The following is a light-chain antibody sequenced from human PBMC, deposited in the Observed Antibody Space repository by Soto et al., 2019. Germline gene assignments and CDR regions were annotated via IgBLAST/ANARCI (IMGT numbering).Light chain of an antibody. J-gene: IGLJ2*01. CDR1: SSNIGGTT. CDR2: ASN. V-gene: IGLV1-44*01. CDR3: AAWDDSLSGVV. Sequence: QSVLTQPPSASGTPGQRVTISCSGSSSNIGGTTVNWYQLVPGTPPKLLIYASNQRPSGVPDRFSGSKSGTSVSLAISGLRSEDEADYFCAAWDDSLSGVVFGGGTKLTVL.